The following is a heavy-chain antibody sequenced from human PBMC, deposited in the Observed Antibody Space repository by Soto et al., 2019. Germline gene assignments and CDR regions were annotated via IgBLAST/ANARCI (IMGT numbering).Heavy chain of an antibody. J-gene: IGHJ4*02. CDR3: ARGRGWRDY. D-gene: IGHD6-19*01. V-gene: IGHV1-8*01. Sequence: SVKVSCKASGYSFTSYDINWVRQATGQGLEWMGWMDPKTGNTDYGQKFQGRVTMTRNTSISTAYMELSSLTSEDTAVYYCARGRGWRDYWGQGTLVTVSS. CDR2: MDPKTGNT. CDR1: GYSFTSYD.